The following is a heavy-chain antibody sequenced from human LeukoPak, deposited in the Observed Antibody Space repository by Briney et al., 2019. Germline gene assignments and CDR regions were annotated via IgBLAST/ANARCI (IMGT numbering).Heavy chain of an antibody. J-gene: IGHJ4*02. V-gene: IGHV1-2*02. Sequence: ASAKVSCKTSGYTFTGYHVHWVRQAPGQGLEWMGWFNANSGDTKYAQKFQGRVTMTRDTSIGTDYMELTSLISDDTAIYYCARDPYDGNYYFDYWGQGTLVTVAS. CDR2: FNANSGDT. D-gene: IGHD3-3*01. CDR1: GYTFTGYH. CDR3: ARDPYDGNYYFDY.